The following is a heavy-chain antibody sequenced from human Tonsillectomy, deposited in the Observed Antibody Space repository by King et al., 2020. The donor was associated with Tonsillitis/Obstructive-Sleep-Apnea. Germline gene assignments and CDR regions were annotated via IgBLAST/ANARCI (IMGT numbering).Heavy chain of an antibody. Sequence: VQLVESGGGLVKPGGSLGLSCVASELTFSYEWMNWVRQAPGKGLEWVGFIKSKTNGGTTDYAAPVKGRFTISRDASKNTVFLEMNSLKTEDTVGYFCATEWSGAFHIWGQGTMVTVSS. CDR2: IKSKTNGGTT. V-gene: IGHV3-15*01. CDR3: ATEWSGAFHI. J-gene: IGHJ3*02. D-gene: IGHD2-15*01. CDR1: ELTFSYEW.